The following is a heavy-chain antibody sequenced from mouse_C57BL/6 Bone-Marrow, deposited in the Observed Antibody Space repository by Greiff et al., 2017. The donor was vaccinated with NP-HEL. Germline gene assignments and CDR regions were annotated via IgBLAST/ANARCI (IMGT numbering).Heavy chain of an antibody. CDR1: GYTFTDYE. CDR3: TRSRGLDY. D-gene: IGHD3-3*01. CDR2: IDPETGGT. Sequence: VQGVESGAELVRPGASVTLSCKASGYTFTDYEMHWVKQTPVHGLEWIGAIDPETGGTAYNQKFKGKAILTADKSSSTAYMELRSLTSEDSAVYYCTRSRGLDYWGQGTTLTVSS. J-gene: IGHJ2*01. V-gene: IGHV1-15*01.